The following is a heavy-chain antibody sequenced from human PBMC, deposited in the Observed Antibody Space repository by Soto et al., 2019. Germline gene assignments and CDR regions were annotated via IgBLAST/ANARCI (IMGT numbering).Heavy chain of an antibody. D-gene: IGHD3-10*01. Sequence: ASVKVSCKASGYTFTRSGISWVRQAPGQGPEWMGWISSYNGDTNYAQTFQGRVTMTTDTSTSTAYMELRSLRSDDTAVYYCAGEGGAPYYYYVMDFWGQGTTVPVSS. CDR2: ISSYNGDT. CDR1: GYTFTRSG. V-gene: IGHV1-18*01. CDR3: AGEGGAPYYYYVMDF. J-gene: IGHJ6*02.